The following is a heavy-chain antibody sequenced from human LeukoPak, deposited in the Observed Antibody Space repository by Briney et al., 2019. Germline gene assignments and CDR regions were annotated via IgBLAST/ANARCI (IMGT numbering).Heavy chain of an antibody. CDR2: ISGSSGST. CDR1: GFTFSNYA. CDR3: AKGKQRLVDPPDY. V-gene: IGHV3-23*01. Sequence: PGGSLRLSCAASGFTFSNYAMSWVRQAPGKGLEWVSAISGSSGSTYYADSVKGRFTISRDNSKNTLYLQMNSLRAEDTAVYYCAKGKQRLVDPPDYWGQGTLVTVSS. J-gene: IGHJ4*02. D-gene: IGHD6-13*01.